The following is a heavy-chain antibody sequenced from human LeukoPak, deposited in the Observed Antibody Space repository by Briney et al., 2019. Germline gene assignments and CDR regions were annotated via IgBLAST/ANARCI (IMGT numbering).Heavy chain of an antibody. D-gene: IGHD2-2*01. CDR1: GGSISSYY. J-gene: IGHJ5*02. Sequence: PSETLSLTCTVSGGSISSYYWNWIRQPPGKGLEWIGNIYYSGSTNYNPSLKSRVTISIDTSKNQFSLRLSSVTAADTAVYYCARGRAIVPAAIARFDPWGQGTLVTVSS. CDR2: IYYSGST. CDR3: ARGRAIVPAAIARFDP. V-gene: IGHV4-59*08.